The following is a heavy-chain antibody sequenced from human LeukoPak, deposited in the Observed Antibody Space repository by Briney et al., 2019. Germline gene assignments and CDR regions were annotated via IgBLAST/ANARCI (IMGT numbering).Heavy chain of an antibody. J-gene: IGHJ3*02. V-gene: IGHV1-8*01. CDR3: ATDIVATTAFGI. D-gene: IGHD5-12*01. CDR1: GYTFTSYD. CDR2: MNPNSGNT. Sequence: GASVKVSCKASGYTFTSYDINWVRQATGQGLEWMGWMNPNSGNTGYAQKFQGRVTMTRNTSISTAYMELSSLRSEDTAVYYCATDIVATTAFGIWGQGTMVAVSS.